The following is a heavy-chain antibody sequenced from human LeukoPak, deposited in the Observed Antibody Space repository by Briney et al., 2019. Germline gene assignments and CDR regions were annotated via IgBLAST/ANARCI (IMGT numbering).Heavy chain of an antibody. CDR2: IYYSGST. CDR1: GGSISRYY. CDR3: ARHDSGYDASFDY. D-gene: IGHD5-12*01. J-gene: IGHJ4*02. Sequence: PSETLSLTCTVSGGSISRYYWSWIRQPPGKGMEWIGYIYYSGSTNYTPSLKSRVTISVDTSKNQFSLKLSSVTAADTAVYYCARHDSGYDASFDYWGQGTLVTVSS. V-gene: IGHV4-59*08.